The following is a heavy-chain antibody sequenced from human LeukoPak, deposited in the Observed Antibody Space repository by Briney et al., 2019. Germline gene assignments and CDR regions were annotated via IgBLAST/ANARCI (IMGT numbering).Heavy chain of an antibody. CDR3: ARGASFYYYYYMDV. J-gene: IGHJ6*03. Sequence: GGSLRLSCAASGFTFSSYSMNWVRQAPGKGLEWVSSISSSSSYIYYADSVKGRFTISRDNAKNSLYLQMNSLRAGDTALYYCARGASFYYYYYMDVWGKGTTVTVSS. V-gene: IGHV3-21*04. CDR2: ISSSSSYI. CDR1: GFTFSSYS.